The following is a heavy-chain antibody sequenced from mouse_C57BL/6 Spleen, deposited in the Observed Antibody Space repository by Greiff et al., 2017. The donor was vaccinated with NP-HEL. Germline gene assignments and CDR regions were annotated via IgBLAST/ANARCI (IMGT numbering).Heavy chain of an antibody. CDR1: GYTFTDYY. V-gene: IGHV1-19*01. J-gene: IGHJ3*01. Sequence: EVQLQQSGPVLVKPGASVKMSCKASGYTFTDYYMNWVKQSHGKSLEWIGVINPYNGGTSYNQKFKGKATLTVDKSSSTAYMELNSLTSEDSAVYYCARDYGSREFADWGQGTLVTVSA. CDR2: INPYNGGT. CDR3: ARDYGSREFAD. D-gene: IGHD1-1*01.